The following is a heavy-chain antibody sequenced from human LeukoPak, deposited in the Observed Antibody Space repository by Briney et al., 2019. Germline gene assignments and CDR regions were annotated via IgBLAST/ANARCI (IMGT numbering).Heavy chain of an antibody. CDR3: ASSIAVAGRNFDY. J-gene: IGHJ4*02. D-gene: IGHD6-19*01. CDR1: GFTFSSYE. Sequence: VQPGGSLRLSCAASGFTFSSYEMNWVRQAPGKGLEWVSYISSSGGTTYYADSVKGRFTISRDNAKDSLYLQMNSLRAEDTAVYYCASSIAVAGRNFDYWGQGTLVTVSS. CDR2: ISSSGGTT. V-gene: IGHV3-48*03.